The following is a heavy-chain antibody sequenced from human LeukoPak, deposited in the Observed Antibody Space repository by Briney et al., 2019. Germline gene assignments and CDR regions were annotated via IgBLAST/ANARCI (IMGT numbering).Heavy chain of an antibody. CDR3: AKEGDSYAFDY. CDR2: ISWNSGSI. J-gene: IGHJ4*02. V-gene: IGHV3-9*01. CDR1: GFTFDDYA. D-gene: IGHD5-18*01. Sequence: GRSLRLSCAASGFTFDDYAMHWVRQAPGKGLEWVSGISWNSGSIGYADSVKGRFTISRDNAKNSLYLQMNSLRAEDTALYYCAKEGDSYAFDYWGQGTLVTASS.